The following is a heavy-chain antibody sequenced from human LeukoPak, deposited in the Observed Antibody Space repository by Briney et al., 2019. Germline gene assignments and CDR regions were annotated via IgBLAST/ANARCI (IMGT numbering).Heavy chain of an antibody. CDR2: IKQDGSEK. CDR1: GFTLSSYS. Sequence: GGSLRLSCAASGFTLSSYSMYWVRQDPGEGLEWVANIKQDGSEKYYVDSVKGRFTISRDNSKNTLYLQMNSLRAEDTAVYYCAKIGGNVVYWGQGTLVTVSS. J-gene: IGHJ4*02. D-gene: IGHD4-23*01. V-gene: IGHV3-7*03. CDR3: AKIGGNVVY.